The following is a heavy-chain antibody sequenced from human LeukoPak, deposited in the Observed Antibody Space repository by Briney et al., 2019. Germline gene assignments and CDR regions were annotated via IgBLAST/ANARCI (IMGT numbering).Heavy chain of an antibody. CDR3: ARDLMAVAGTGFDY. V-gene: IGHV3-21*06. J-gene: IGHJ4*02. CDR1: GFTVSSNY. D-gene: IGHD6-19*01. CDR2: ISRGGDYT. Sequence: PGGSLRLSCAASGFTVSSNYMSWVRQAPGKGLEWVSSISRGGDYTYSEDSVKGRFTISRDNAKDSLYLQLNSLRAEDTAVYYCARDLMAVAGTGFDYWGQGTLVTVSS.